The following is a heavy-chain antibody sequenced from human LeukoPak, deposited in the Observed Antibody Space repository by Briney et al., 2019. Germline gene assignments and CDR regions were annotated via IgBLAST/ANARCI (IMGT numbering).Heavy chain of an antibody. V-gene: IGHV3-48*01. CDR2: ISSSSSSI. Sequence: PAESLRLSCTASGFTFSTYSMTWVRQAPGKGLEWVSYISSSSSSIYYADSVKGRYTIYRDNAKNSLYLQMNSLRAEDTAVYYCATVGSTGWYYFDYWGQGTLVTVYS. CDR3: ATVGSTGWYYFDY. CDR1: GFTFSTYS. D-gene: IGHD6-19*01. J-gene: IGHJ4*02.